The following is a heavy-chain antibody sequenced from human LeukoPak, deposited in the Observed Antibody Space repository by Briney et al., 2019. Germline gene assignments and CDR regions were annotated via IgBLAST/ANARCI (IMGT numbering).Heavy chain of an antibody. V-gene: IGHV3-7*01. CDR1: GFTLSGYW. J-gene: IGHJ4*02. D-gene: IGHD5-12*01. Sequence: GGSLRLSCAASGFTLSGYWMSWVRQAPGKGLEWVARLHADGIERYYVDPVKGRFTISRDSAKNSLHLQMYSLRLDDTAVYYCARGGYSFDYLGQGTLVTVSS. CDR2: LHADGIER. CDR3: ARGGYSFDY.